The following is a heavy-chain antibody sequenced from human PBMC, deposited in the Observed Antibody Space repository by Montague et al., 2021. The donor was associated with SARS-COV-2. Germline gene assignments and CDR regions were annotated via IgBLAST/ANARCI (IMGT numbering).Heavy chain of an antibody. D-gene: IGHD3-22*01. CDR1: GGSFSGYY. Sequence: SETLSLTCAVYGGSFSGYYWSWIRQPPGKGLEWIGDINHSGSTNYNPSLKSRVSISVDTSKNRFSLKLSPVTAADTAVYYCARAIVDVTMMVVVMTGVEHYFDFWGQGTLVTVSS. V-gene: IGHV4-34*01. J-gene: IGHJ4*02. CDR2: INHSGST. CDR3: ARAIVDVTMMVVVMTGVEHYFDF.